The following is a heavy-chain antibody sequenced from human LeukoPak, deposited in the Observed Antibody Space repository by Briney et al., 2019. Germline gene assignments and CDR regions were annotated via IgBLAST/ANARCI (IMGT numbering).Heavy chain of an antibody. CDR3: ARGGRGEYGSGSYYNYGMDV. V-gene: IGHV3-48*01. J-gene: IGHJ6*02. CDR2: ISSSSSAI. D-gene: IGHD3-10*01. CDR1: EFTLSSYS. Sequence: GGSLRLSCAASEFTLSSYSMNWVRQAPGKGLEWVSYISSSSSAIYYADSVKGRFTISRDNAKNSLYLQLNSLRAEDTAVYYCARGGRGEYGSGSYYNYGMDVWGQGTTVTVSS.